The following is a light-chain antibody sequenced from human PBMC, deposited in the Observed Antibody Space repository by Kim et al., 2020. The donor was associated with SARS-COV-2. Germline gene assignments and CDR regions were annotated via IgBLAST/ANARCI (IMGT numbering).Light chain of an antibody. CDR2: WAS. J-gene: IGKJ1*01. Sequence: DIEMTQSPDSLAVSLGERATINCKSSQSVLYSSNNKNYLAWYQQKPGQAPKLLIYWASTRESGVPDRFSGSGSGTDFTLSISSLQAEDVAVYYCQQYYRTRTFGQGTKVEIK. CDR3: QQYYRTRT. V-gene: IGKV4-1*01. CDR1: QSVLYSSNNKNY.